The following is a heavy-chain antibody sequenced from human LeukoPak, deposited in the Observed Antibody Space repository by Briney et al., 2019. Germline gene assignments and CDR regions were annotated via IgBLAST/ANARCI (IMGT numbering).Heavy chain of an antibody. CDR3: ASITTLGVSFYYMDF. CDR1: GGTFSSYA. J-gene: IGHJ6*03. Sequence: ASVKVSCKASGGTFSSYALSWVRQAPGRGREWVGGINPIFGTAHYEQKFQGSVTITADESTSTAYMDLSSLRSDDTAVYYCASITTLGVSFYYMDFWGKGTTVTVSS. D-gene: IGHD4-23*01. V-gene: IGHV1-69*13. CDR2: INPIFGTA.